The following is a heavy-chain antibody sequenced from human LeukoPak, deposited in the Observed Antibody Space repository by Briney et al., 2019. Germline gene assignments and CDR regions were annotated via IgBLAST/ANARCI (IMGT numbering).Heavy chain of an antibody. Sequence: PSETLSLTCTVSGGSISSDNNYWGWIRQPPGKGLEWIGSIYYSGTTYFNPSLKSRVTISVDTSKNQFSLKLSSVTAADTGVFYCARGSYDILTGYSSFGEYWGQGTLVTVSS. V-gene: IGHV4-39*01. CDR1: GGSISSDNNY. CDR3: ARGSYDILTGYSSFGEY. D-gene: IGHD3-9*01. CDR2: IYYSGTT. J-gene: IGHJ4*02.